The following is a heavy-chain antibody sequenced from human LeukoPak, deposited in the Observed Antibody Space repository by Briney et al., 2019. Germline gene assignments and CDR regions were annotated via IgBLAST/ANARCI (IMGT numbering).Heavy chain of an antibody. J-gene: IGHJ4*02. D-gene: IGHD1-26*01. V-gene: IGHV1-69*05. Sequence: SVKVSFKASGGTFSSYAISWVRQAPGQGLEWMGGIIPIFGTANYAQKFQGRVTMTRDTSTSAVYMELSSLRSDDTAVYYCARDGDVGAFDYWGQGTLVTVSS. CDR2: IIPIFGTA. CDR3: ARDGDVGAFDY. CDR1: GGTFSSYA.